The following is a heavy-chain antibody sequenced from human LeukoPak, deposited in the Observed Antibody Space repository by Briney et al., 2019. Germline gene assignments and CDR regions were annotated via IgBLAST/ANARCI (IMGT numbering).Heavy chain of an antibody. CDR2: ISCSSSTI. J-gene: IGHJ5*02. V-gene: IGHV3-48*01. CDR3: ARDNGYSYENWFDP. Sequence: GGSLRHSCAASGFTSSSYTMNWVRQAPGNGLEWVSYISCSSSTIYYADSLRGRFTISRDNAKDSLYRQMDGLRAEDTAVYYVARDNGYSYENWFDPWGQGTLVTVSS. D-gene: IGHD5-18*01. CDR1: GFTSSSYT.